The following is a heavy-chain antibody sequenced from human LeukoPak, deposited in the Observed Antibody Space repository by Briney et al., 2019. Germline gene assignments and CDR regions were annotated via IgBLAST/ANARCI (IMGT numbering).Heavy chain of an antibody. CDR1: GFTFSTCG. Sequence: GGSLRLSCAASGFTFSTCGMHWVRQAPGKGLEWVAFIRYDGSNKYYADSVKGRFTISRDNSKNTLYLQMNSLRAEDTAVYYCAKPTHYGSGSYYFDYWGQGTLVTVSS. V-gene: IGHV3-30*02. J-gene: IGHJ4*02. CDR2: IRYDGSNK. CDR3: AKPTHYGSGSYYFDY. D-gene: IGHD3-10*01.